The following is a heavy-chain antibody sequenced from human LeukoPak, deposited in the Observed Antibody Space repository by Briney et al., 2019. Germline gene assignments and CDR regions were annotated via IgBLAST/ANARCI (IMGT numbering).Heavy chain of an antibody. Sequence: GGSLRLSCAASGFTFSSYAMSWVRQAPGKWLEWVSAISGSGGSTYYADSVKGRFTISRDNSKNTLYLQMNSLRAEDTAVYYCAKFLPTHIVVANYYFDYWGQGTLVTVSS. D-gene: IGHD2-21*01. J-gene: IGHJ4*02. V-gene: IGHV3-23*01. CDR2: ISGSGGST. CDR1: GFTFSSYA. CDR3: AKFLPTHIVVANYYFDY.